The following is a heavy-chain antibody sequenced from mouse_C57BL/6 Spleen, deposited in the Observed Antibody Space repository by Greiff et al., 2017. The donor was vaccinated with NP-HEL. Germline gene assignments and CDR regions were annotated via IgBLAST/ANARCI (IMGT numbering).Heavy chain of an antibody. Sequence: EVQLQESGPGLVKPSQSLSLTCSVTGYSITSGYYWNWIRQFPGNKLEWMGYISYDGSNNYNPSLKNRISITRDTSKNQFFLKLNSVTTEDTATYYCAREIYYDSYYFDYWGQGTTLTVSS. J-gene: IGHJ2*01. CDR1: GYSITSGYY. CDR3: AREIYYDSYYFDY. V-gene: IGHV3-6*01. CDR2: ISYDGSN. D-gene: IGHD2-4*01.